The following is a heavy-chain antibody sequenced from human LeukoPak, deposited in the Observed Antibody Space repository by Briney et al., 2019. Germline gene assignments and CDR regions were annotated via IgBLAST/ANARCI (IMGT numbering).Heavy chain of an antibody. CDR1: GFTFRSSW. CDR2: INSDGSTT. J-gene: IGHJ4*02. D-gene: IGHD5-12*01. CDR3: ARGRDSGYAFDY. Sequence: SGGSLRLSCAASGFTFRSSWMHWVRQAPGKGLVWVSLINSDGSTTTYADSVKGRFTISRDNAKNSLYLQVNSLRDEDTAVYYCARGRDSGYAFDYWGQGTLVTVSS. V-gene: IGHV3-74*01.